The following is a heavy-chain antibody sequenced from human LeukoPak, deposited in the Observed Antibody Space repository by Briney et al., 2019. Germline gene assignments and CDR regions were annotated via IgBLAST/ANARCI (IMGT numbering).Heavy chain of an antibody. J-gene: IGHJ4*02. CDR2: IYYSGTT. CDR3: ARGVYIAAARYGY. V-gene: IGHV4-59*01. CDR1: GGSISSYY. D-gene: IGHD6-13*01. Sequence: PSETLSLTCTVSGGSISSYYWSWIRQPPGKGLEWIGYIYYSGTTNYNPSLKSRVTISVDTSKNQFSLKLSSVTAADTAVYYCARGVYIAAARYGYWGQGTLVTVSS.